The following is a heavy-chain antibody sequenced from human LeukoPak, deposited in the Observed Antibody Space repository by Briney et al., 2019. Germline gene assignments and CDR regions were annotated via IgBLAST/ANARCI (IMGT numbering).Heavy chain of an antibody. J-gene: IGHJ4*02. D-gene: IGHD3-10*01. CDR1: GFTSSNYW. V-gene: IGHV3-7*03. Sequence: GGSLRLSCAASGFTSSNYWMSWVRQAPGKGLERVANIKEDGSDKYYLDSVKGRFTTSRDNAKNSLYLQMNSLRAEDTALYYCAQDPKYYYGSGANSGFDYWGQGTLVTVSS. CDR3: AQDPKYYYGSGANSGFDY. CDR2: IKEDGSDK.